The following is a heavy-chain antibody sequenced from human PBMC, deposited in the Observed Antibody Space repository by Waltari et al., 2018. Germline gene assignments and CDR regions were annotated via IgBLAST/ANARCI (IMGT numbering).Heavy chain of an antibody. D-gene: IGHD3-3*01. CDR2: IYHSGST. CDR3: ARGTVLEWLFCYFDY. J-gene: IGHJ4*02. CDR1: GYSISSGYY. Sequence: QVQLQESGPGLVKPSETLSLTCAVSGYSISSGYYWGWIRQPPGKGLEWIGSIYHSGSTYYNPSLKSRVTISVDTSKNQFSLKLSSVTAADTAVYYCARGTVLEWLFCYFDYWGQGTLVTVSS. V-gene: IGHV4-38-2*01.